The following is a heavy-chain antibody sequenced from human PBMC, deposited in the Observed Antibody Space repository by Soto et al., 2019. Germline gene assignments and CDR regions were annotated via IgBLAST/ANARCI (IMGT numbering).Heavy chain of an antibody. J-gene: IGHJ6*02. CDR2: INPNSGGT. D-gene: IGHD3-10*01. CDR3: ARGPTMVRGSFVPFYYYYGMDV. CDR1: GYTFTGYY. V-gene: IGHV1-2*04. Sequence: QVQLVQSGAEVKKPGASVKVSCKASGYTFTGYYMHWVRQAPGQGLEWMGWINPNSGGTNYAQKFQGWVTMTRDTSISTAYMELSRLRSDDTAVYYCARGPTMVRGSFVPFYYYYGMDVWGQGTTVTVSS.